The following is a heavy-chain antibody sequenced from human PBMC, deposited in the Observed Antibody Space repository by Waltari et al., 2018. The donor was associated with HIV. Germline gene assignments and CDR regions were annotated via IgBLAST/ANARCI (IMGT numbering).Heavy chain of an antibody. J-gene: IGHJ4*02. CDR1: GFTFSSYR. CDR3: ARGGWGRTTFSYFDY. V-gene: IGHV3-7*01. CDR2: IKEDGNGK. D-gene: IGHD3-16*01. Sequence: GESGGDLVQPGGSLRLSCATSGFTFSSYRMSWVRQAPGKGLEWVANIKEDGNGKYYVDSVKGRFTISRDDAKNSLYLQINTLRVDDTALYYCARGGWGRTTFSYFDYWGQGTLVTVSS.